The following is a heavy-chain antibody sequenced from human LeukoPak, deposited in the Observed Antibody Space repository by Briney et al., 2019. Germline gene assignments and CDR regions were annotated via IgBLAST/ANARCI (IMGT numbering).Heavy chain of an antibody. CDR2: IFYSGST. D-gene: IGHD5-12*01. V-gene: IGHV4-30-4*08. CDR3: ARDLGGYGVGDY. Sequence: PSQTLSLTCTVSGGSISSGDYYWSWIRQPPGKGLEWIGYIFYSGSTSYNPPLKSRVTISVDTSKNQFSLKLSSVTAADTAVYYCARDLGGYGVGDYWGQGTLVTVSS. J-gene: IGHJ4*02. CDR1: GGSISSGDYY.